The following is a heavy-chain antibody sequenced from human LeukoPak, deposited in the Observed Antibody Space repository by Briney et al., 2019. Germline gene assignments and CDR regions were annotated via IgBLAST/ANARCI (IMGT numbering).Heavy chain of an antibody. V-gene: IGHV1-2*02. CDR2: INPNSGGT. CDR3: ARTLGSSLEY. CDR1: GYTFTGYY. D-gene: IGHD6-6*01. Sequence: ASVKVSCKASGYTFTGYYMHWVRQAPGQGLECMGWINPNSGGTNYARKFQGRVTMTRDTSISTTYMELSRLRSDDTAVYYCARTLGSSLEYWGQGTPVPVSP. J-gene: IGHJ4*02.